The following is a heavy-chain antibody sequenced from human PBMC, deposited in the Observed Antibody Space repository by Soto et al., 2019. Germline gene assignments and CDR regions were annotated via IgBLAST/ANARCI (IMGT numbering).Heavy chain of an antibody. CDR2: TYYRSKWYN. J-gene: IGHJ5*02. D-gene: IGHD2-2*01. Sequence: PSQTLSLTCAISGDSVSSNSAAWNWIRQSPSRGLEWLGRTYYRSKWYNDYAVSVKSRITINPDTSKNQFSLQLNSVTPEDTAVYYCAREAIVVVPAAILGAWLDPWGQGTLVTVSS. V-gene: IGHV6-1*01. CDR3: AREAIVVVPAAILGAWLDP. CDR1: GDSVSSNSAA.